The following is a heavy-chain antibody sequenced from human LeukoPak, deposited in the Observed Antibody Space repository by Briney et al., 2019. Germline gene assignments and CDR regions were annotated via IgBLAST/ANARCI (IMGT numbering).Heavy chain of an antibody. V-gene: IGHV3-74*01. CDR2: INSDGSST. CDR1: GFTFSSYW. Sequence: GGSLRLSCAASGFTFSSYWMHWVRQAAGKGLVWVSRINSDGSSTSYADSVKGRLTISRDNAKNTLYLQMNSLRADDTAVYYCTKDWQGASRNYYYYYMDVWGKGTTVTVSS. CDR3: TKDWQGASRNYYYYYMDV. J-gene: IGHJ6*03. D-gene: IGHD1-14*01.